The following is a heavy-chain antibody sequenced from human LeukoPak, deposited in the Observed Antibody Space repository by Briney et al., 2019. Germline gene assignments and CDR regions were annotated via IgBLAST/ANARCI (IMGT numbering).Heavy chain of an antibody. D-gene: IGHD3-3*01. Sequence: PGRSLRLSCAASGFTFSSYGMHWVRQAPGKGLEWVAVISYDGSNKYYADSVKGRFTISRDNSKNTLYLQMNSLRAEDTAVYYCARDSSNDYNFWSGYYTNYMDVWGKGTTVTVSS. CDR1: GFTFSSYG. J-gene: IGHJ6*03. V-gene: IGHV3-30*03. CDR2: ISYDGSNK. CDR3: ARDSSNDYNFWSGYYTNYMDV.